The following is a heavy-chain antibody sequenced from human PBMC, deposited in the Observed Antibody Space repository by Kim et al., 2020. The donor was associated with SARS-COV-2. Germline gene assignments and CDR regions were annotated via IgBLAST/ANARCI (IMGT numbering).Heavy chain of an antibody. CDR1: GYTFTSYA. D-gene: IGHD3-9*01. V-gene: IGHV1-3*01. CDR2: INAGNGNT. J-gene: IGHJ6*02. Sequence: ASVKVSCKASGYTFTSYAMHWVRQAPGQRLEWMGWINAGNGNTKYSQKFQGRVTITRDTSASTAYMELSSLRSEDTAVYYCARDGAGDDILTGFLGGLYYYCYDGMDVWGQGTTVTVSS. CDR3: ARDGAGDDILTGFLGGLYYYCYDGMDV.